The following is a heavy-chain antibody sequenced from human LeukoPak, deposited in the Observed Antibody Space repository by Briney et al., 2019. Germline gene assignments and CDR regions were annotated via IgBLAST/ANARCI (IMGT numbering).Heavy chain of an antibody. V-gene: IGHV3-23*01. CDR2: ISRSGDIT. CDR3: ATKGFYY. CDR1: GAAFTKYG. Sequence: GGSLRLSCAASGAAFTKYGMKWVRQAAGAGLEYISGISRSGDITHYADSVKGPFTISRDNVQNTLYLQMNSLRADDTALYYCATKGFYYWGPGTQVTVSS. J-gene: IGHJ4*02.